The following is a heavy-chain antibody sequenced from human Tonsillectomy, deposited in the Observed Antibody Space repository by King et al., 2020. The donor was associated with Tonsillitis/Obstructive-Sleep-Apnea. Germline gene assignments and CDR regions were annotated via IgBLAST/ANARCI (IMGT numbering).Heavy chain of an antibody. CDR2: IYYSGST. J-gene: IGHJ6*02. V-gene: IGHV4-30-4*01. Sequence: PLQESGPGLVKPSQTLSLTCTVSGGSISSGDYYWRWIRQPPGKGLEWIGYIYYSGSTYYNPSLKSRVTISVDTSKNQFSLKLSSVTAADTAVYYCVRQLRYFDWLSSYYYGMDVWGQGTTVTVSS. D-gene: IGHD3-9*01. CDR3: VRQLRYFDWLSSYYYGMDV. CDR1: GGSISSGDYY.